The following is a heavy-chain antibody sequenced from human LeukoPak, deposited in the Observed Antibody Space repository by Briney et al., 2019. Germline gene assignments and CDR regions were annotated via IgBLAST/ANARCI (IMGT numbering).Heavy chain of an antibody. CDR2: IGHDGTKI. CDR3: AKDHVTWGNRYFDH. D-gene: IGHD3-16*01. V-gene: IGHV3-30*02. CDR1: GFTFSTYG. J-gene: IGHJ4*02. Sequence: GGSLRLSCAASGFTFSTYGMHWVRQAPGKGLEWVAFIGHDGTKIYYADSVQGRFTISRDNSKNTLYLEMDSLSGEDTALYYCAKDHVTWGNRYFDHWGQGTLGTVSS.